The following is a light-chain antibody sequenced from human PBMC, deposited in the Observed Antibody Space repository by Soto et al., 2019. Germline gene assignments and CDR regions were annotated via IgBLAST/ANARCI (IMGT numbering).Light chain of an antibody. CDR3: SSYTSSYTVL. J-gene: IGLJ2*01. Sequence: QSALTQPASVSGSPGQSITISCTGTSSDIGGYNYVSWYQQHPGKAPRLMIYDVSKRPSGVSNRFSGSKSGNTASLTISGLQAEDEADYYCSSYTSSYTVLFGGGTKLTVL. CDR1: SSDIGGYNY. V-gene: IGLV2-14*01. CDR2: DVS.